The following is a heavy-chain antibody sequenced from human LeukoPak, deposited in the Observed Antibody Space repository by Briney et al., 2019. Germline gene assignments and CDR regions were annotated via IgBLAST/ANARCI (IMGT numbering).Heavy chain of an antibody. V-gene: IGHV3-30*18. Sequence: PGRSLRLSCAASGFTFSSYGMHWVRQAPGKGLEWVAVISYDGSNKYYADSVKGRFTISRDNSKNTLYLQMNSLRAEDTAVYYCAKADYDILTGYYCDYWGQGTLVTVSS. CDR1: GFTFSSYG. D-gene: IGHD3-9*01. J-gene: IGHJ4*02. CDR3: AKADYDILTGYYCDY. CDR2: ISYDGSNK.